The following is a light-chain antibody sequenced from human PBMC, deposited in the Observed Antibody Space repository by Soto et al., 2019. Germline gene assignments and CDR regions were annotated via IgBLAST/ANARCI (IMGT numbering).Light chain of an antibody. V-gene: IGLV6-57*01. CDR1: SGSIASNY. J-gene: IGLJ2*01. CDR2: GDN. Sequence: LTQPHSVSESPGKTVTISCTRSSGSIASNYVQWYQQRPGTSPTTVIYGDNQRPPGVPDRFSGSIDSSSNSASLTISGLKTEDEADYYCQSYATTSVVFGGGTKLTVL. CDR3: QSYATTSVV.